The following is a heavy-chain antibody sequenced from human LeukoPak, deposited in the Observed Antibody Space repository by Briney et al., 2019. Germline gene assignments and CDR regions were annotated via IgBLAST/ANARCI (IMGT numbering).Heavy chain of an antibody. CDR2: ISWDGGST. J-gene: IGHJ4*02. Sequence: PGGSLRLSCAASGFTFSSYGMHWVRQAPGKGLEWVSLISWDGGSTYYADSVKGRFTISRDNSKNSLYLQMNSLRAEDTALYYCAKEGIVGATWGGFDYWGQGTLVTVSS. CDR1: GFTFSSYG. CDR3: AKEGIVGATWGGFDY. D-gene: IGHD1-26*01. V-gene: IGHV3-43D*03.